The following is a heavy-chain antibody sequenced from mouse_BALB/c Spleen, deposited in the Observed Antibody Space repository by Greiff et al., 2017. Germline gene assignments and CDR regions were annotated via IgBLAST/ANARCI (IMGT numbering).Heavy chain of an antibody. J-gene: IGHJ2*01. Sequence: EVKLMESGGGLVQPGGSLRLSCATSGFTFTDYYMSWVRQPPGKALEWLGFIRNKANGYTTEYSASVKGRFTISRDNSQSILYLQMNTLRAEDSATYYCARDITSDYWGQGTTLTVSS. CDR2: IRNKANGYTT. CDR3: ARDITSDY. CDR1: GFTFTDYY. V-gene: IGHV7-3*02.